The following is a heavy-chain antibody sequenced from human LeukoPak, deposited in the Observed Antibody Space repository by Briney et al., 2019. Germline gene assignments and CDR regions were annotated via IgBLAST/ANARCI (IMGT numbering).Heavy chain of an antibody. J-gene: IGHJ4*02. CDR3: ARTGSGSATRRWMVEYYFDY. V-gene: IGHV1-18*01. CDR2: ISAYNGNT. D-gene: IGHD2-15*01. Sequence: ASVKVSCKASGYTFTSYGISWVRQAPGEGLEWMGWISAYNGNTNYAQKLQGRVTMTTDTSTSTAYMELRSLRSDDTAVYYCARTGSGSATRRWMVEYYFDYWGQGTLVTVSS. CDR1: GYTFTSYG.